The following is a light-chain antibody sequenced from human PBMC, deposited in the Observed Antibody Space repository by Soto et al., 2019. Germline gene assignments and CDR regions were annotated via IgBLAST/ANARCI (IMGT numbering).Light chain of an antibody. J-gene: IGKJ5*01. CDR2: DAS. CDR3: QQLHDYPIT. Sequence: DIQMTQTPATLSAFAGDRVTVTCRASQSVSSWVAWYQEKPGRGPKLLIYDASTWQSGVPSRFSGSGSGTDFTLTISSLQPEDFATYYCQQLHDYPITFGQGTRLEIK. V-gene: IGKV1-5*01. CDR1: QSVSSW.